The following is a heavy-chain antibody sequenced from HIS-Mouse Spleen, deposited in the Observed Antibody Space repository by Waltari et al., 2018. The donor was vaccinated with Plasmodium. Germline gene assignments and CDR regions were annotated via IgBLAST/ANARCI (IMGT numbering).Heavy chain of an antibody. CDR3: AREGGYCSGGSCYSGQGFDI. CDR1: SSYA. CDR2: ISYDGSNK. J-gene: IGHJ3*02. Sequence: SSYAMHWVRQAPGKGLEWVAVISYDGSNKYYADSVKGRFTISRDNSKNTLYLQMNSLRAEDTAVYYCAREGGYCSGGSCYSGQGFDIWGQGTMVTVSS. D-gene: IGHD2-15*01. V-gene: IGHV3-30-3*01.